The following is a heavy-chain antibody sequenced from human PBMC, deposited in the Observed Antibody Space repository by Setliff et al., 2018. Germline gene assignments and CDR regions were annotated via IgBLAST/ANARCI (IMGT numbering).Heavy chain of an antibody. CDR3: SRLVRYCTATTCQRLSGGEY. J-gene: IGHJ4*02. CDR1: GYKFTNYG. D-gene: IGHD2-8*02. CDR2: VFPKTGNT. Sequence: ASVKVSCKASGYKFTNYGITWVRQAPGQGLEWMGWVFPKTGNTNYAHKLQGRVTLTTDTSAGTAYMELRSLESDDTAVYYCSRLVRYCTATTCQRLSGGEYWGQGTLVTVSS. V-gene: IGHV1-18*01.